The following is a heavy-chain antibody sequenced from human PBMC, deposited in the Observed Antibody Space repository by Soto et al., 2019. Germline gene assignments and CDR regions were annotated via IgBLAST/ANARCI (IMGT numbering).Heavy chain of an antibody. V-gene: IGHV1-3*01. J-gene: IGHJ6*02. CDR1: GYTFTSYA. CDR3: ARGYCSGGSCYSVYYYGMDV. Sequence: ASVKVSCKASGYTFTSYAMHCVRQAPGQRLEWMGWINAGNGNTKYSQKFQGRVTITRDTSASTAYMELSSLRSEDTAVYYCARGYCSGGSCYSVYYYGMDVWGQGTTVTVSS. D-gene: IGHD2-15*01. CDR2: INAGNGNT.